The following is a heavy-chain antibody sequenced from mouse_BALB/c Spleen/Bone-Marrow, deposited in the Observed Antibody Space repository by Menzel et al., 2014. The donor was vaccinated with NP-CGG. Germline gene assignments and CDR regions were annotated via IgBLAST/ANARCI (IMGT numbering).Heavy chain of an antibody. CDR1: GFTFSSYG. D-gene: IGHD1-2*01. J-gene: IGHJ4*01. V-gene: IGHV5-6-3*01. CDR2: INSNGGRT. Sequence: EVNVVDSGGGLVQPGGSLKLSCAASGFTFSSYGMSWVRQTPDKRLELVATINSNGGRTYYPDSVKGRFTISRDNAKNTLYLQMSSLKSEDTAMYYCARDSLLRSLYAMDYWGQGTSVTVSS. CDR3: ARDSLLRSLYAMDY.